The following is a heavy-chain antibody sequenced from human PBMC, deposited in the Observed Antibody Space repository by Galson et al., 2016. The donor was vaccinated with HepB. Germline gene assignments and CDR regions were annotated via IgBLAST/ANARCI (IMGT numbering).Heavy chain of an antibody. V-gene: IGHV4-4*02. CDR1: GGSISSYNW. CDR2: IFHSGST. Sequence: ETLSLTCAVSGGSISSYNWWSWVRQPPGKGLEWIGEIFHSGSTDYNPSLKSRLTISVDKSNNQFSLKLSSVTAADTAVYYCASLGYCTCCTCYSPYWGQGTLVTVSS. CDR3: ASLGYCTCCTCYSPY. D-gene: IGHD2-15*01. J-gene: IGHJ4*02.